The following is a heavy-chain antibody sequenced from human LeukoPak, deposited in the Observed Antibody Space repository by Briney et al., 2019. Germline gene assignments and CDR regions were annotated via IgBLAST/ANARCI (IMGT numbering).Heavy chain of an antibody. CDR1: GYSISSGYY. CDR2: IYHSGST. CDR3: ARGGRYCSSTSCYRGWFDP. D-gene: IGHD2-2*01. V-gene: IGHV4-38-2*01. J-gene: IGHJ5*02. Sequence: SETLSLTCAVSGYSISSGYYWGWIRQPPGKGLEWIGSIYHSGSTYYNPSLKSRVTISVDTSKNQFSLKLSSVTAADTAVYYCARGGRYCSSTSCYRGWFDPWGQGTLVTVSS.